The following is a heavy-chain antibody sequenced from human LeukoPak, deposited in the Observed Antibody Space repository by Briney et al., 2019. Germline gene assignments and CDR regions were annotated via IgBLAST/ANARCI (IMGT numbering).Heavy chain of an antibody. CDR1: GYTFTSYG. Sequence: ASVKVSCKASGYTFTSYGISWVRQAPGQGLEWMGWISAYNGNTNYAQKLQGRVTMTTDTSTSTAYMELRSLRSDDTAVYYCARDYYGSGSYYMGYNWFDPWGQGTLVTVSS. CDR2: ISAYNGNT. V-gene: IGHV1-18*01. CDR3: ARDYYGSGSYYMGYNWFDP. D-gene: IGHD3-10*01. J-gene: IGHJ5*02.